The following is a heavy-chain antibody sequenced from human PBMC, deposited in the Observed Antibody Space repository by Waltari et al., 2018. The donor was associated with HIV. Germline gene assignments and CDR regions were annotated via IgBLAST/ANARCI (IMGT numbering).Heavy chain of an antibody. CDR2: ILPLFGEA. J-gene: IGHJ6*02. D-gene: IGHD3-22*01. V-gene: IGHV1-69*01. Sequence: QVQLVQSGAEVKKPGSSVKVSCKASGGTVSSSDISWVRQAPGQGLEWMGAILPLFGEANYAQKFQGRLTITADESTSTAYMELSSLGSEDTAVYYCARVPDRSGYQRYAMDVWGQGTTVTVS. CDR3: ARVPDRSGYQRYAMDV. CDR1: GGTVSSSD.